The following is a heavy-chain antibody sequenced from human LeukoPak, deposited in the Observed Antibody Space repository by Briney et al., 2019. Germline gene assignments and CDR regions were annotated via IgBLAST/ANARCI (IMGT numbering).Heavy chain of an antibody. CDR3: ARGDSGRKYNWFDP. Sequence: SVKVSCKASGGTFSSYAISRVRQAPGQGLEWMGGIIPIFGTANYAQKFQGRVTITTDESTSTAYMELSSLRSEDTAVYYCARGDSGRKYNWFDPWGQGTLVTVSS. CDR1: GGTFSSYA. V-gene: IGHV1-69*05. D-gene: IGHD1-14*01. CDR2: IIPIFGTA. J-gene: IGHJ5*02.